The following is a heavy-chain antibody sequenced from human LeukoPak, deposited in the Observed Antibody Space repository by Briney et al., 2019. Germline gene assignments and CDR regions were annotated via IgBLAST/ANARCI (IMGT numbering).Heavy chain of an antibody. Sequence: DSVKVSCKASGYTFTSYYMHWVRQAPGQGLEWMGRINPNSGGPNYGQKFQGTVTMTRDTSISTAYLELSNLRSDDTAAYYCVRGYSYGFYFDYWGQGSLVTVSS. V-gene: IGHV1-2*06. CDR2: INPNSGGP. CDR3: VRGYSYGFYFDY. D-gene: IGHD5-18*01. CDR1: GYTFTSYY. J-gene: IGHJ4*02.